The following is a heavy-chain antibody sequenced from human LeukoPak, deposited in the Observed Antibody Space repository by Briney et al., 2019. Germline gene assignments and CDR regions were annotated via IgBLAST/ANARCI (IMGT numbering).Heavy chain of an antibody. CDR1: GFTFSSYN. V-gene: IGHV3-21*01. CDR2: VSSGSSYI. CDR3: GRVVSGKGDY. Sequence: GSLRLSCAASGFTFSSYNMNWVRQAPGKGLEWGSSVSSGSSYIYYADSVKGRFTISRDNAKNSLYLQMNGLRDEDTAVYYCGRVVSGKGDYWGQGTLVTVSS. D-gene: IGHD2-15*01. J-gene: IGHJ4*02.